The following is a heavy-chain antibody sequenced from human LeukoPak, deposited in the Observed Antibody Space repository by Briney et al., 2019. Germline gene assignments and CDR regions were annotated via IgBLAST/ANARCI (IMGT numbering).Heavy chain of an antibody. D-gene: IGHD6-19*01. CDR2: IKSRSYGGTT. V-gene: IGHV3-15*01. J-gene: IGHJ3*02. CDR3: ASESIAVAGSWAFDI. Sequence: GGSLTLSCAASGFTFSDAWMSWVRQAPGKGLEWVGRIKSRSYGGTTDYAAPVKGRFTVSRDDSQNTVYLQLNSLKTEDTAMYYCASESIAVAGSWAFDIWGQGTMVTVSS. CDR1: GFTFSDAW.